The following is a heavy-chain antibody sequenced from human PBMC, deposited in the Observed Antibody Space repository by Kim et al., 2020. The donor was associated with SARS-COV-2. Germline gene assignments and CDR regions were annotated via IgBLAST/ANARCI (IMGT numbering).Heavy chain of an antibody. D-gene: IGHD2-15*01. CDR1: GFTFDDYA. Sequence: GGSLRLSCAASGFTFDDYAMHWVRQAPGKGLEWVSGISWNSGSIGYADSVKGRFTISIDNAKNSLYLQMNSLRAEDTALYYCAKERGYSYGMDVWGQGTT. V-gene: IGHV3-9*01. J-gene: IGHJ6*02. CDR2: ISWNSGSI. CDR3: AKERGYSYGMDV.